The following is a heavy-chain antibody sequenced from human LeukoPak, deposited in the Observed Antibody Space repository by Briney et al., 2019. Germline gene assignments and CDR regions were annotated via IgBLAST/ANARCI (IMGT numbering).Heavy chain of an antibody. CDR2: IIPIFGTA. V-gene: IGHV1-69*05. J-gene: IGHJ4*02. D-gene: IGHD3-3*01. CDR3: ARGTGNTIFGVVIISSFFDY. CDR1: GGTFSSYA. Sequence: ASVKVPCKASGGTFSSYAISWVRQAPGQGLEWMGGIIPIFGTANYAQKFQGRVTITTDESTSTAYMELSSLRSEDTAVYYCARGTGNTIFGVVIISSFFDYWGQGTLVTVSS.